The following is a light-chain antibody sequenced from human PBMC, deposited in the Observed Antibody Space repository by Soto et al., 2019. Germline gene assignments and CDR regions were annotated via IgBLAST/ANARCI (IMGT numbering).Light chain of an antibody. CDR1: QDISTW. J-gene: IGKJ2*01. Sequence: DIQMTQSPSSVSASVGDRVTITCRASQDISTWLAWYQQKPGNAPKLLIYAASYLQSGVPSRFSGSGPGTDFTLSISSLQPEDFATYYCQQANSYPYTFGQGTK. V-gene: IGKV1-12*01. CDR2: AAS. CDR3: QQANSYPYT.